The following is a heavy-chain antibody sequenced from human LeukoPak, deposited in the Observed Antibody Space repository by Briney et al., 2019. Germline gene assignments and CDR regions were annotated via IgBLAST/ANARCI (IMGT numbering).Heavy chain of an antibody. CDR3: ARDRGSAAVNPFDY. V-gene: IGHV3-20*04. CDR2: INWNGGST. D-gene: IGHD6-13*01. CDR1: GFTFDDYG. J-gene: IGHJ4*02. Sequence: GGSLRLSCAASGFTFDDYGMSWVRQAPGKGLEWVSGINWNGGSTGYADSVKGRFTISRDNAKNSLYLQMNSLRAEDTALYYCARDRGSAAVNPFDYWGQGTLVTVSS.